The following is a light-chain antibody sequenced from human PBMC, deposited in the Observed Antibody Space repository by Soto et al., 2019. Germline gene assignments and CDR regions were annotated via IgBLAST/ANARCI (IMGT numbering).Light chain of an antibody. CDR2: WAS. V-gene: IGKV4-1*01. J-gene: IGKJ4*01. CDR3: QQYYGDPLT. Sequence: DIVMTQSPDSLAVSLGERATINCKSSQNVLFSSNNRNFLAWYQQKPRQPPKLLISWASTRESGVPDRFSGSGSGTDFALTISSLQAEDVAVYYCQQYYGDPLTFGGGTKVEIK. CDR1: QNVLFSSNNRNF.